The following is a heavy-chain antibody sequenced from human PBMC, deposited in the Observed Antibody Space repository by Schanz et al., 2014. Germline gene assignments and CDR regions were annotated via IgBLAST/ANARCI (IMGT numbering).Heavy chain of an antibody. J-gene: IGHJ4*02. CDR2: INTADTT. V-gene: IGHV3-23*04. CDR1: GFTLSSYA. D-gene: IGHD3-10*01. CDR3: ARDLARYYYGSGTDY. Sequence: EVQLVESGGGLVQPGGSLRLSCAASGFTLSSYALSWVRQSPGKGLEWVSAINTADTTYYADSVKGRFTISRDNSKNTLYLQMNSLRAEDTAVYYCARDLARYYYGSGTDYWGQGTLVTVSS.